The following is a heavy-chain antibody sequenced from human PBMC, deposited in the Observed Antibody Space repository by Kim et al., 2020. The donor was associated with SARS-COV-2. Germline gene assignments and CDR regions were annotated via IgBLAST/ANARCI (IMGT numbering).Heavy chain of an antibody. D-gene: IGHD3-10*01. Sequence: SETLSLTCTVSGGSISSYYWSWIRQPPGKGLEWIGYIYYSGSTNYNPSLKSRVTISVDTSKNQFSLNLSSVTAADTAVYYCARVYYYGSGSYSPTYYYYGMDVWGQGTTVTVSS. V-gene: IGHV4-59*01. CDR1: GGSISSYY. CDR3: ARVYYYGSGSYSPTYYYYGMDV. J-gene: IGHJ6*02. CDR2: IYYSGST.